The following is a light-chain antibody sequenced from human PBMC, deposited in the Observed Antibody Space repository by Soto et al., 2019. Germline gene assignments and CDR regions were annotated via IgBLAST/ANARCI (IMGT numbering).Light chain of an antibody. CDR2: KAS. V-gene: IGKV1-5*03. CDR1: QSISSW. CDR3: QQYNSYLVT. J-gene: IGKJ1*01. Sequence: DIQMTQSPSTLSASVGDRVTITCRASQSISSWLAWYQQKPGKVPKVLIYKASSLESGVPSRFSGSGSGTEFTLTISNLQPDDFATYYCQQYNSYLVTFGQGTKVDIK.